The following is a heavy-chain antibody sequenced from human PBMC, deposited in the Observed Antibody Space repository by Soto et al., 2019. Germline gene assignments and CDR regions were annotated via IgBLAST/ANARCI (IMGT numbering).Heavy chain of an antibody. J-gene: IGHJ5*02. CDR2: INHSGST. CDR1: GGSFSGYY. D-gene: IGHD4-4*01. V-gene: IGHV4-34*01. Sequence: SETLSLTCAVYGGSFSGYYWSWIRQPPGKGLEWIGEINHSGSTNYNPSLKSRVTISVDTSKNQFSLKLSSVTAADTAVYYCARTLWLQYLDSFDPWAREPWSPSPQ. CDR3: ARTLWLQYLDSFDP.